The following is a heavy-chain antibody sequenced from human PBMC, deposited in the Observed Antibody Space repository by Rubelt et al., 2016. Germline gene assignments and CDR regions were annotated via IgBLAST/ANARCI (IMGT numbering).Heavy chain of an antibody. CDR2: VSSTGTT. D-gene: IGHD2-21*01. CDR1: GDSFSRSTSS. J-gene: IGHJ3*02. Sequence: QLQLQESGPGLVKPSETLALTCTVSGDSFSRSTSSWGWIRQPPGKGLEWIATVSSTGTTYYNPSLKSRVTISLDTSKNQVSRNLSSVTAADTAVFYCATYSVDGHIGWGRAVDSWGQGTMVTVSS. V-gene: IGHV4-39*01. CDR3: ATYSVDGHIGWGRAVDS.